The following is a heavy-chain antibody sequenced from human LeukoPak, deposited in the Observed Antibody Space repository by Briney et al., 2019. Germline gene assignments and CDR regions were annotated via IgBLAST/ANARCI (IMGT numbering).Heavy chain of an antibody. CDR3: AKGTVVTAIPLDY. V-gene: IGHV3-74*01. Sequence: GGSLRLSCAASGFTFSSYWVHWVRQAPGKGLVWVSRINSDGSSTSYADSVKGRFTISRDNAKNTLYLQINSLKDEDTAVYYCAKGTVVTAIPLDYWGQGTLVTVSS. J-gene: IGHJ4*02. D-gene: IGHD2-21*02. CDR1: GFTFSSYW. CDR2: INSDGSST.